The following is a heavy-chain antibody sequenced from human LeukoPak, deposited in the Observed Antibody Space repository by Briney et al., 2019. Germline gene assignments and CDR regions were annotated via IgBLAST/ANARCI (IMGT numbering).Heavy chain of an antibody. J-gene: IGHJ4*02. CDR2: ISGSGHNT. CDR1: GFTFSNYA. CDR3: AKLWYYYDSSGYFDY. Sequence: GSLRLSCAASGFTFSNYAMSWVRQAPGKGLEWVSVISGSGHNTYYADSVKGRFTISRDNSKNTLYLRMSSLRAEDTAVYYCAKLWYYYDSSGYFDYWGQGTLVTVSS. V-gene: IGHV3-23*01. D-gene: IGHD3-22*01.